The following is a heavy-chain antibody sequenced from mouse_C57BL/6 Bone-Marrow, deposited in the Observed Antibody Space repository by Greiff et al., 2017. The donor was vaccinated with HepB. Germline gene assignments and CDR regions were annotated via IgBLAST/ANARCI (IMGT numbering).Heavy chain of an antibody. CDR3: AREGITTVDEGFAY. V-gene: IGHV1-55*01. CDR2: IYPGSGST. D-gene: IGHD1-1*01. Sequence: QVQLQQPGAELVKPGASVKMSCKASGYTFTSYWITWVKQRPGQGLEWIGDIYPGSGSTNYNEKFKSKAILTVDTSSSTAYMQLSSLTSEDSAVYYCAREGITTVDEGFAYWGQGTLVTVSA. J-gene: IGHJ3*01. CDR1: GYTFTSYW.